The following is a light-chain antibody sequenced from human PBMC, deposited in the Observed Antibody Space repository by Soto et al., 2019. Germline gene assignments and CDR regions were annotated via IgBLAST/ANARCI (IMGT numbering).Light chain of an antibody. J-gene: IGKJ1*01. CDR1: QSINNW. Sequence: DIQMTQSPSTLSASIGDRVTITCRASQSINNWLAWYQQKPGKAPNLLIYDASSLRSGVPSRFSGSGSGTEVTLTISSLQRDDFATYSCQQYNTYAPPWTFGQGTKVEIK. CDR3: QQYNTYAPPWT. V-gene: IGKV1-5*01. CDR2: DAS.